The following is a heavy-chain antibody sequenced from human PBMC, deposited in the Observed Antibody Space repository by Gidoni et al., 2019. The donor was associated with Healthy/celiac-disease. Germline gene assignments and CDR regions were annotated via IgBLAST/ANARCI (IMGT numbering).Heavy chain of an antibody. J-gene: IGHJ6*02. V-gene: IGHV4-34*01. CDR1: GGSFSGYY. D-gene: IGHD6-6*01. CDR3: ARGAARLRSMDV. CDR2: INHSGST. Sequence: QVQLQQWGAGLLKPSETLSLTCAVYGGSFSGYYWSWIRQPPGKGLEWIGEINHSGSTNYNPSLKSRVTRSVDTSKNQFSLKLSSVTAADTAVYYCARGAARLRSMDVWGQGTTVTVSS.